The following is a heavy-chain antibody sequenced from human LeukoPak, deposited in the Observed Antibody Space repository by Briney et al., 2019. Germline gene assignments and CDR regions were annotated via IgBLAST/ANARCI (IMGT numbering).Heavy chain of an antibody. Sequence: PSETLSLTCTVSGGSIGGNSYWSWIRQPPGKGPEWIGHVSNSGSTYYSPSLSSRVTISLDTSKNQFSLKLRSVTAADTAVYYCARGGASSIPLDYWGRGTLVTVSS. V-gene: IGHV4-61*01. CDR3: ARGGASSIPLDY. D-gene: IGHD1-26*01. CDR1: GGSIGGNSY. CDR2: VSNSGST. J-gene: IGHJ4*02.